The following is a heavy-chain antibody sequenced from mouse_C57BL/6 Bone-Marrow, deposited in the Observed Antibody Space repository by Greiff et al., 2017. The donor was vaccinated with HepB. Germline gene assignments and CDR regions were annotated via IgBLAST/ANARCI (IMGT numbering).Heavy chain of an antibody. Sequence: VQLQQSGAELVKPGASVKLSCTASGFNIKDYYMHWVKQRTEQGLEWIGRIEPEDGETKYAPKFQGKATITADTSSKTAYLQLSSLTSEYTAVYYCAREGVFITTVVATFDYWGQGTTLTVSS. CDR2: IEPEDGET. CDR3: AREGVFITTVVATFDY. V-gene: IGHV14-2*01. D-gene: IGHD1-1*01. J-gene: IGHJ2*01. CDR1: GFNIKDYY.